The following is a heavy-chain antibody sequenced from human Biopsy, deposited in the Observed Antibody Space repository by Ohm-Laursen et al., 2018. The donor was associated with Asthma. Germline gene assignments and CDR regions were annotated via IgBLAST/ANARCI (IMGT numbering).Heavy chain of an antibody. J-gene: IGHJ4*02. V-gene: IGHV3-53*01. CDR2: IYSGGTS. D-gene: IGHD4-23*01. CDR1: GFAVSRDH. Sequence: SQRLSYASSGFAVSRDHMFWVRQAPGKGLEWVSVIYSGGTSHTADSMRGRFTISRDYSKNTLYLQMHSLRAEDTAVYYCARGDSGNWSHYYFDYWGQGTLVTVSS. CDR3: ARGDSGNWSHYYFDY.